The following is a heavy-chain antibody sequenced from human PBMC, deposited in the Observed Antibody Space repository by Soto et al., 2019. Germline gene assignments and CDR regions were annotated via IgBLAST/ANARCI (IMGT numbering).Heavy chain of an antibody. CDR2: ISYDGSNK. V-gene: IGHV3-30*18. J-gene: IGHJ4*02. D-gene: IGHD3-10*01. CDR3: AKAASGSYYGAVDY. CDR1: GFTFSSYG. Sequence: QVQLVESGGGVVQPGRSLRLSCEASGFTFSSYGMHWVRQAPGKGLEWVAVISYDGSNKYYADSVKSRFTISRDNSKNTLYLQMNSLRAEDTAVYYCAKAASGSYYGAVDYWGQGTLVTVSS.